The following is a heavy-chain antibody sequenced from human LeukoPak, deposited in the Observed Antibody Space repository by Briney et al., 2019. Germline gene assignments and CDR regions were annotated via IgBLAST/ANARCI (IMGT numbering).Heavy chain of an antibody. CDR1: GYTFTSYA. Sequence: GASVKVSCKASGYTFTSYAMHWVRQALGQRLEWMGWINAGNGNTKYSQKFQGRVTITRDTSASTAYMELSRLRSEDTAVYYCARDPNWGYDAFDIWGQGTMVTVSS. CDR3: ARDPNWGYDAFDI. D-gene: IGHD7-27*01. J-gene: IGHJ3*02. V-gene: IGHV1-3*01. CDR2: INAGNGNT.